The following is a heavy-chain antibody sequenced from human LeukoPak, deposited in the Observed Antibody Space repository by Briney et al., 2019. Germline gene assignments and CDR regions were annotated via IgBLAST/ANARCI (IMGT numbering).Heavy chain of an antibody. CDR1: GFTFRTYS. J-gene: IGHJ5*02. CDR3: ARDPYGGNWFDP. CDR2: ISSSSGTI. V-gene: IGHV3-48*02. Sequence: PGGSLRLSCAASGFTFRTYSMIWVRQAPGKGLEWVSYISSSSGTIYYTDSVRGRFTISRDNAKSSLYLQMNSLRDEDTAVYYCARDPYGGNWFDPWGQGTLVTVSS. D-gene: IGHD3-10*01.